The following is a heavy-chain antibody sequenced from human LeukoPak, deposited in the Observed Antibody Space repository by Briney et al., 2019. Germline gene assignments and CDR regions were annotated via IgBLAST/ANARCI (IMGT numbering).Heavy chain of an antibody. J-gene: IGHJ6*02. CDR3: ARELTSGDIVVVVAADYGMDV. CDR2: INPNSGGT. V-gene: IGHV1-2*02. Sequence: ASVKVSCKASGYTFTGYYMHWVRQAPGQGLEWMGWINPNSGGTNYAQKFQGRVTLTRDTPISTAYMELSRLRSDDTAVYYCARELTSGDIVVVVAADYGMDVWGQGTTVTVS. D-gene: IGHD2-15*01. CDR1: GYTFTGYY.